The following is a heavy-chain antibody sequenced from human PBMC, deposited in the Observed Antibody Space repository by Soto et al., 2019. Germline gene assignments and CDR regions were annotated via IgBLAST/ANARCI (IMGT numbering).Heavy chain of an antibody. Sequence: QVQLVQSGAEVKKPGSSVKVSCKASGGTFSSYTISWVRQAPGQGLEWMGRIIPILGIANYAQKFQGRVTITADKSTSTAYMELSSLRSEDTAVYYCARADPTYYYDSSGPIPHYGMDVWGQGTTVTVSS. CDR3: ARADPTYYYDSSGPIPHYGMDV. J-gene: IGHJ6*02. D-gene: IGHD3-22*01. CDR1: GGTFSSYT. CDR2: IIPILGIA. V-gene: IGHV1-69*02.